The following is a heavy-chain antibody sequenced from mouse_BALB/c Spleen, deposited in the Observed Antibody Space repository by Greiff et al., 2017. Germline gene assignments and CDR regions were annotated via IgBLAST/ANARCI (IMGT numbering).Heavy chain of an antibody. CDR3: AGPMDY. CDR1: GYNFTSYW. Sequence: VQLQQPGAELVKPGTSVKLSCKASGYNFTSYWINWVKLRPGQGLEWIGDIYPGSGSTNYNEKFKSKATLTVDTSSSTAYMQLSSLASEDSALYYCAGPMDYWGQGTSVTVSS. CDR2: IYPGSGST. V-gene: IGHV1-55*01. J-gene: IGHJ4*01.